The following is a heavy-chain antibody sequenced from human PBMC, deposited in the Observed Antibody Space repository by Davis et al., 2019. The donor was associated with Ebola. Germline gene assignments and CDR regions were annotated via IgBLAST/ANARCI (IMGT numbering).Heavy chain of an antibody. J-gene: IGHJ6*02. D-gene: IGHD6-13*01. CDR3: ARDRAGEQQLFLSVVMDV. CDR1: GYTFTSYG. V-gene: IGHV1-18*01. Sequence: AASVKVSCKASGYTFTSYGISWVRQAPGQGLEWMGWISAYNGNTNYAQKLQGRVTMTTDTSTSTAYMELRSLRSEDTAVYYCARDRAGEQQLFLSVVMDVWGQGTTVTVSS. CDR2: ISAYNGNT.